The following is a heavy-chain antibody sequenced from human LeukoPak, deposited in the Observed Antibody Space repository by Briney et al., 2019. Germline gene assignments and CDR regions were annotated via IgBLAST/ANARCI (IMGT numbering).Heavy chain of an antibody. CDR1: GYTFTCYG. J-gene: IGHJ4*02. V-gene: IGHV1-18*01. Sequence: ASVKVSCKASGYTFTCYGISWVRQAPGQGLEWMGWISTYNGNTNYVQKLQGRVTMTTDTSTTTAFMELSRLRSDDTAVYYCARVGYYESSGYYEYWGQGTLVTVSS. CDR2: ISTYNGNT. D-gene: IGHD3-22*01. CDR3: ARVGYYESSGYYEY.